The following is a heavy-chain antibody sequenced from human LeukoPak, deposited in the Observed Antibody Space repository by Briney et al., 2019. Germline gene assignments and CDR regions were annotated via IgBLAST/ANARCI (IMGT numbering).Heavy chain of an antibody. D-gene: IGHD1-26*01. V-gene: IGHV1-18*01. J-gene: IGHJ4*02. CDR1: GSTFTYSV. CDR3: ARGEKPYDY. Sequence: ASVKVCCKSYGSTFTYSVIRRVRQAPGQGLEGMGGVNAYNGNTNDAQKFKGRVTMTTDTSTSTAYVELRSLRSDDKAVYYCARGEKPYDYWGQGTLVSVSS. CDR2: VNAYNGNT.